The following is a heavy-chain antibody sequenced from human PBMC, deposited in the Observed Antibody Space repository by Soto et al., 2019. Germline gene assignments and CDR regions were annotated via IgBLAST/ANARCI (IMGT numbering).Heavy chain of an antibody. J-gene: IGHJ4*02. Sequence: EVQLVESGGGLVQPGGSLRLSCAASGFTFSNYWMHWVRQAPGKGPVWVSRINTDGSTTNYADSVKGRFTISRDNAKNTLYLQTNSLGAEETAVYYCATDLGVYASHWGQGTLVTVSS. D-gene: IGHD2-8*02. CDR3: ATDLGVYASH. V-gene: IGHV3-74*01. CDR2: INTDGSTT. CDR1: GFTFSNYW.